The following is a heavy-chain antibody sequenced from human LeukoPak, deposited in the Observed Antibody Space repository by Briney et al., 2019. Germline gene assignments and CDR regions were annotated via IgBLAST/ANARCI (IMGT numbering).Heavy chain of an antibody. CDR3: ARRIDPFDY. D-gene: IGHD2/OR15-2a*01. CDR1: GYTFSDYW. CDR2: IYPDDSDT. J-gene: IGHJ4*02. Sequence: GDSLKISCKGSGYTFSDYWIGWVRQMPGKGLEWMGIIYPDDSDTRYSPSFQGQITISADKSINTAYLQWSSLKASDTAMYYCARRIDPFDYWGQGTLVTVSS. V-gene: IGHV5-51*01.